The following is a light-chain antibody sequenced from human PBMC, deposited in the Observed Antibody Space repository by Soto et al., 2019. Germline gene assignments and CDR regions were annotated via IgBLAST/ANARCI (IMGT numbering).Light chain of an antibody. CDR3: QEYDGHCT. CDR1: QSISSR. Sequence: IQMTQSPSTLSASVGDRVTITCRASQSISSRLAWYQQKAGKAPKLLIYRASTLESGVPSRFSGSGSGTEFTLTISSLQPDDFATYFCQEYDGHCTFGQGTKLEIK. CDR2: RAS. V-gene: IGKV1-5*03. J-gene: IGKJ2*02.